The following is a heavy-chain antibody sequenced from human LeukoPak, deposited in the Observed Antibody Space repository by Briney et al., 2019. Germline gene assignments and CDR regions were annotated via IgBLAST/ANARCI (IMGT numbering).Heavy chain of an antibody. CDR3: AREAIPLLEWLLYGWFDP. D-gene: IGHD3-3*01. J-gene: IGHJ5*02. Sequence: ASVKVSCKASGYTFTSYAMNWARQAPGQGLEWMGWINTNTGNPTYAQGFTGRFVFSLDTSVSTAYLQISSLKAEDTAVYYCAREAIPLLEWLLYGWFDPWGQGTLVTVSS. CDR2: INTNTGNP. CDR1: GYTFTSYA. V-gene: IGHV7-4-1*02.